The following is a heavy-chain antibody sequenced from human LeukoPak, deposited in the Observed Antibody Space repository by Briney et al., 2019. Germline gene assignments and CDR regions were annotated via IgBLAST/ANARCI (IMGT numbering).Heavy chain of an antibody. V-gene: IGHV3-30*04. Sequence: PGGSLRLSCAASGFTFSSYALHWVRQAPGKGLEWVAVISYEGSIKYYADSVKGRFTISRDNAKNSLYLQMNSLRAEDTAVYYCAELGITMIGGVWGKGTTVTISS. J-gene: IGHJ6*04. CDR2: ISYEGSIK. CDR3: AELGITMIGGV. CDR1: GFTFSSYA. D-gene: IGHD3-10*02.